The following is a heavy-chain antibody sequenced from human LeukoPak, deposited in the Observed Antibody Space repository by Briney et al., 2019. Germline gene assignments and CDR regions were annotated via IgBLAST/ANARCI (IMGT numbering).Heavy chain of an antibody. CDR1: GYTFTSYD. CDR3: ARATSSRDHTAGY. CDR2: MNPNSGNT. D-gene: IGHD5-18*01. J-gene: IGHJ4*02. Sequence: ASVKVSCKASGYTFTSYDINWVRQATGQGLEWMGWMNPNSGNTGYAQKFQGRVTMTRNTSISTAYMELSSLRSEGTAVYYCARATSSRDHTAGYWGQGTLVTVSS. V-gene: IGHV1-8*01.